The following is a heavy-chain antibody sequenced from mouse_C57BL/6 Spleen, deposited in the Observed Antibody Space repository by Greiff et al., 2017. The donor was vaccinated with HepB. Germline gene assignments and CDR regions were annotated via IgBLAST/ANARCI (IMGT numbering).Heavy chain of an antibody. CDR2: INPNNGGT. D-gene: IGHD2-4*01. CDR1: GYTFTDYN. Sequence: VQLKESGPELVKPGASVKMSCKASGYTFTDYNMHWVKQSHGKSLEWIGYINPNNGGTSYNQKFKGKATLTVNKSSSTAYMELRSLTSEDSAVYYCARVYYDSPYWYFDVWGTGTTVTVSS. J-gene: IGHJ1*03. CDR3: ARVYYDSPYWYFDV. V-gene: IGHV1-22*01.